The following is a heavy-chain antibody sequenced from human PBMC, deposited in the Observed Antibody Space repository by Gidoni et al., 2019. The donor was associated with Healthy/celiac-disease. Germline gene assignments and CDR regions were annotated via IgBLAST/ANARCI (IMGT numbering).Heavy chain of an antibody. CDR2: INPNSGGT. CDR1: GYTFTGYY. CDR3: ARDIVVVVAATRDYYYYYGMDV. D-gene: IGHD2-15*01. V-gene: IGHV1-2*02. Sequence: QVQLVQSGAEVKKPGASVKVSCKASGYTFTGYYMHWVRQAPGQGLEWMGWINPNSGGTNYAQKFQGRVTMTRDTSISTADMELSRLRSDDTAVYYCARDIVVVVAATRDYYYYYGMDVWGQGTTVTVSS. J-gene: IGHJ6*02.